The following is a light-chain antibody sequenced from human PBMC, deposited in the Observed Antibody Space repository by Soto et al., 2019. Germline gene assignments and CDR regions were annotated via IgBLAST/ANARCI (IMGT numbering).Light chain of an antibody. CDR2: DAS. J-gene: IGKJ4*01. Sequence: EIVMTQSPATLSVSPGERASLSCRASQSVSTNLAWYQQKPAQAPRLLIYDASTRATGIPDRFSGGGSGTEFTLTISSLQSADFAVYYCKQYNNYPLTVGGGNKVDIK. V-gene: IGKV3-15*01. CDR1: QSVSTN. CDR3: KQYNNYPLT.